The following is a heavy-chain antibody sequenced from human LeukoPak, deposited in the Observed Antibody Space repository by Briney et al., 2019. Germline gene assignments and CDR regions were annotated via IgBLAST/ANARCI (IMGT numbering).Heavy chain of an antibody. CDR2: IKQDGSDI. D-gene: IGHD5-24*01. V-gene: IGHV3-7*03. CDR3: AKDLDGYNWAPFDY. Sequence: GGSLRLSCVASGFTFSSLWMTWVRQAPGKGLEWVANIKQDGSDIYYVDSVKGRFTISRDNAKNSLYLQMNSLRVEDTAVYYCAKDLDGYNWAPFDYWGQGTLVTVSS. J-gene: IGHJ4*02. CDR1: GFTFSSLW.